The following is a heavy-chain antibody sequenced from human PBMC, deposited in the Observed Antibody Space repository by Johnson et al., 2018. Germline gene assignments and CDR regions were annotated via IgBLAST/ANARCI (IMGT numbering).Heavy chain of an antibody. D-gene: IGHD1-1*01. Sequence: EVQLVETGGGLVQPGRSLRLSCTASGFNFGEYVMSWFRQAPGKGLEWVGFIRSDGYGGTTEHAASVKGRFTISRDDSKVITYLQMNSLKTEDKAIYFCSRVDSRSWKGDYWGRGTLVTVSS. CDR3: SRVDSRSWKGDY. J-gene: IGHJ4*02. CDR1: GFNFGEYV. V-gene: IGHV3-49*03. CDR2: IRSDGYGGTT.